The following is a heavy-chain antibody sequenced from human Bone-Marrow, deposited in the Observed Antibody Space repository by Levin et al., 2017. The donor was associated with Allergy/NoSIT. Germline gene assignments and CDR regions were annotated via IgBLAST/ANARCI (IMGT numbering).Heavy chain of an antibody. Sequence: PSETLSLTCTVSGGSISSHYWSWIRQPPGKGLEWIGYIYYSGTNYNPSLKSRVTISVDTSKNQFSLKLSSVTAADTAVYYCARDARFGKVNHWFDPWGQGTLVTVSS. CDR2: IYYSGT. V-gene: IGHV4-59*11. D-gene: IGHD3-10*01. CDR1: GGSISSHY. J-gene: IGHJ5*02. CDR3: ARDARFGKVNHWFDP.